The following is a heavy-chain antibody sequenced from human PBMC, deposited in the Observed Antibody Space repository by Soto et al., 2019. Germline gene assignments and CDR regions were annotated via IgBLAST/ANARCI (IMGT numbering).Heavy chain of an antibody. CDR3: ARSIVVVTALDY. CDR2: INAGNGNT. D-gene: IGHD2-21*02. V-gene: IGHV1-3*05. CDR1: GYTFTSYA. Sequence: QVQLVQSGAEEKKPGASVKVSCKASGYTFTSYAMHWVRQAPGQRLEWMGWINAGNGNTKSSQKLQGRVTITRDTAASTAYMDLSSLRAEDTAVYYCARSIVVVTALDYWGQGTLVTVSS. J-gene: IGHJ4*02.